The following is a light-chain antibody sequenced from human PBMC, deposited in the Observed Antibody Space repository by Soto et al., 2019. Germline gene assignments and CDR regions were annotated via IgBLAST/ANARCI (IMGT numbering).Light chain of an antibody. CDR2: GAS. J-gene: IGKJ1*01. CDR1: QSVSSK. Sequence: EIVMTQSPATLSVSPGERATLSCRASQSVSSKLAWYQQKPGQAPRVLIHGASTRATGIPARFSGSGSGTEFTLTISILQSEDFAVYYCQHYNDWPPTWTLGQGTKV. CDR3: QHYNDWPPTWT. V-gene: IGKV3-15*01.